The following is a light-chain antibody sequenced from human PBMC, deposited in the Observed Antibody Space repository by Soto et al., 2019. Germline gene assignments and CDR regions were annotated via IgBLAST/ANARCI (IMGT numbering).Light chain of an antibody. Sequence: EKVMTQSPATLSVSPGERATLSCRAGESVSSNLAWYQQKPGQAPRLLIYGASNRATGIPDRFSGSGSGTDFTLTISRLEPEDFAVYYCQQYGSSGTFGQGTKVDIK. V-gene: IGKV3-20*01. CDR2: GAS. CDR1: ESVSSN. CDR3: QQYGSSGT. J-gene: IGKJ1*01.